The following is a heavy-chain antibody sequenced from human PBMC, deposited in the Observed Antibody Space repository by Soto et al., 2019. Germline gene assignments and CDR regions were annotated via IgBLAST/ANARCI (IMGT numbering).Heavy chain of an antibody. CDR1: GGTFSSYV. Sequence: QVQLVQSGAEVKKPGSSVKVSCKASGGTFSSYVITWVRQAPGQGLEWMGGIIAIFGTANYAQKFQGRVTITADESTGTAYMELSSLRSEDTAVYYCARASHCSGGSCYSTHPHEIHGVDVWGQGTTVTVSS. J-gene: IGHJ6*02. CDR3: ARASHCSGGSCYSTHPHEIHGVDV. D-gene: IGHD2-15*01. V-gene: IGHV1-69*01. CDR2: IIAIFGTA.